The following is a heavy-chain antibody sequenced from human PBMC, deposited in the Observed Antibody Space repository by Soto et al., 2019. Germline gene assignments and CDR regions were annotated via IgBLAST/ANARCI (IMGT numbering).Heavy chain of an antibody. CDR2: IFHTGST. CDR3: ARVKVGDLFRFNWFFDL. CDR1: GGSISSGGYS. V-gene: IGHV4-30-2*01. D-gene: IGHD3-3*01. J-gene: IGHJ2*01. Sequence: PSETLSLTCAVSGGSISSGGYSWSWIRQPPGKGLEWIAYIFHTGSTFYNSSLKPRVSISVGRSKNQFSLKLKSVTETDTAVYYCARVKVGDLFRFNWFFDLWGRGTLVTVSS.